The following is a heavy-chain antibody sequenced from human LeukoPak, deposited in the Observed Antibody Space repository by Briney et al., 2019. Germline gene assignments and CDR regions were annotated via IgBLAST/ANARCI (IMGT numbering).Heavy chain of an antibody. CDR3: ARGLGWKVTPMGLFYMDV. D-gene: IGHD1-1*01. J-gene: IGHJ6*03. Sequence: SESLSLTCGVDGGSFSGYDWTWVRQAPGKGLEWIGLITYGVDTNYNPSLKSRVTISVDTSKKQFSLKVTSVTAADTAVYYCARGLGWKVTPMGLFYMDVWGEGATVTVSS. V-gene: IGHV4-34*01. CDR1: GGSFSGYD. CDR2: ITYGVDT.